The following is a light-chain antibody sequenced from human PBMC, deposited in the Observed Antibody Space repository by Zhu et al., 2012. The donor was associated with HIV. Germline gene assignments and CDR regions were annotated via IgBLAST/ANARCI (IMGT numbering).Light chain of an antibody. Sequence: EIVLTQSPGTLSLSPGDRATPSCRASQSVTNDYLAWYQQKPGQAPRLLIYGASSRATGIPDRFSGSGSGTDFILTISRVEPEDFAVYYCHQYLSSPETFGQGTKVEIK. CDR3: HQYLSSPET. CDR1: QSVTNDY. CDR2: GAS. J-gene: IGKJ1*01. V-gene: IGKV3-20*01.